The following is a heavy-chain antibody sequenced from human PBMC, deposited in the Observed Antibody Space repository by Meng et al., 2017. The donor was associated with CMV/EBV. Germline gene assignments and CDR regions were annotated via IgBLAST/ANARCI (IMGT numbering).Heavy chain of an antibody. CDR3: ARDLTDSGSYSEPSYYGMDV. Sequence: GESLKISCAASGFTFSDYYMSWIRQAPGKGLEWVSYISSSGSTIYYADSVKGRFTIPRDNAKNSLYLQMNSLRAEDTAVYYCARDLTDSGSYSEPSYYGMDVWGQGTTVTVSS. V-gene: IGHV3-11*04. CDR1: GFTFSDYY. CDR2: ISSSGSTI. D-gene: IGHD1-26*01. J-gene: IGHJ6*02.